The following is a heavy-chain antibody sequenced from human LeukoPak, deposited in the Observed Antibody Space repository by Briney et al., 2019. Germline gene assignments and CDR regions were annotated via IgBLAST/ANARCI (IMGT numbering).Heavy chain of an antibody. D-gene: IGHD3-9*01. Sequence: SETLSLTCTVSGYSISSGYYWGWIRQPPGKGLEWIGSIYHSGSTYYNPSLKSRVTISVDTSKNQFSLKLSSVTAADTAVYYCARDLAPILTGYSATDYWGQGTLVTVSS. V-gene: IGHV4-38-2*02. CDR2: IYHSGST. J-gene: IGHJ4*02. CDR3: ARDLAPILTGYSATDY. CDR1: GYSISSGYY.